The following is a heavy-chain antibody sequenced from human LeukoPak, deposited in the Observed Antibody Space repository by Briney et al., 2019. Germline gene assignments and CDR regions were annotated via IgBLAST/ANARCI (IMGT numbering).Heavy chain of an antibody. CDR2: VYPGDSDT. J-gene: IGHJ4*02. D-gene: IGHD1-26*01. CDR3: ARHGRWELDY. V-gene: IGHV5-51*01. CDR1: GYNFATAW. Sequence: HGESLKISCKASGYNFATAWIAWVRQMPGKGLEWMGIVYPGDSDTKYNPSFQGHVTISADKSITTAYLQWASLKAPDTAIYYCARHGRWELDYWGQGTLVSVSS.